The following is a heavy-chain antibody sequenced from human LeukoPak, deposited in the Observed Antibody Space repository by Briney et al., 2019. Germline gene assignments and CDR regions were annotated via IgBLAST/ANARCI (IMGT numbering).Heavy chain of an antibody. D-gene: IGHD7-27*01. CDR3: ARQGSLGTWFDP. V-gene: IGHV1-2*06. Sequence: ASVKVSCKASGYTFTGCYMQWVRQAPGQGLEWMGRINPNSGGTDYAQNFQGRVTMTRDTSISTVYMELSSLKSNDTAVYYCARQGSLGTWFDPWGQGTLVTVSS. CDR1: GYTFTGCY. J-gene: IGHJ5*02. CDR2: INPNSGGT.